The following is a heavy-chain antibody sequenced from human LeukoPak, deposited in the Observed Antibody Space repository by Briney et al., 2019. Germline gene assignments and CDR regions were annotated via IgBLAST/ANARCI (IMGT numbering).Heavy chain of an antibody. Sequence: GGSLRLSCAASGFTFSSYSMNWVRQAPGKGLEWVSSISSSSSYIYYADSVKGRFTISRDNAKNSLYLQMNSLRAEDTAVYYCAKHYGGQYYFDYWGQGTLVTVSS. V-gene: IGHV3-21*04. CDR3: AKHYGGQYYFDY. CDR1: GFTFSSYS. J-gene: IGHJ4*02. D-gene: IGHD4-23*01. CDR2: ISSSSSYI.